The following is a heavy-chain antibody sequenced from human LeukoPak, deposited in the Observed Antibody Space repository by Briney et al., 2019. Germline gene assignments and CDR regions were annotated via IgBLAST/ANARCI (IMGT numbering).Heavy chain of an antibody. V-gene: IGHV3-49*03. J-gene: IGHJ4*02. CDR3: TRDRGAYNLYDY. Sequence: GGSLRLSCTASGFTFCDYAMSWIRQAPGKGLEWVGFIRSKAYGETADYAASVKGRFTISRDDSKAIAYLQMNSLKTEDTAVYHCTRDRGAYNLYDYWGQGTLVTVSS. D-gene: IGHD1-1*01. CDR1: GFTFCDYA. CDR2: IRSKAYGETA.